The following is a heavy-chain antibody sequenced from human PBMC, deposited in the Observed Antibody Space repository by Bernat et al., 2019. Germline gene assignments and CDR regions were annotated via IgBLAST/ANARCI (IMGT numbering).Heavy chain of an antibody. D-gene: IGHD1-1*01. V-gene: IGHV3-23*01. J-gene: IGHJ4*02. CDR3: TTHDWNDLSD. CDR2: ISGSGGST. CDR1: GFTFSSYA. Sequence: EVQLLESGGGLVQPGGSLRLSCAASGFTFSSYAMSWVRQAPGKGLEWVSAISGSGGSTYYADSVKGRFTISRDNSKNTLYLQMNSLKTEDTAVYYCTTHDWNDLSDWGQGTLVTVSS.